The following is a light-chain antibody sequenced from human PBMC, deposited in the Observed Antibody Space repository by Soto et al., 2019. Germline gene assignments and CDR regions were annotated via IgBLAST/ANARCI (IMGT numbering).Light chain of an antibody. Sequence: EIVLTQSPGTLSLSPGERATLSCRASQSVSSSYLAWYQQNPGQAPRLLIYGASSRATGIPDRFSGSESGTDFTLTISRLEPEDFAVYYCQQYRPSPTFGPGTKVDIK. CDR2: GAS. V-gene: IGKV3-20*01. CDR3: QQYRPSPT. J-gene: IGKJ3*01. CDR1: QSVSSSY.